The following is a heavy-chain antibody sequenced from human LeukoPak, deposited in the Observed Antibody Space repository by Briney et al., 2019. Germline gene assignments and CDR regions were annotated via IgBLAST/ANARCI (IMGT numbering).Heavy chain of an antibody. D-gene: IGHD6-19*01. CDR1: GFTFSSYA. J-gene: IGHJ4*02. V-gene: IGHV3-30-3*01. CDR2: ISYDGSNK. CDR3: AREGASSGWYCIFDY. Sequence: GGSLRLSCAASGFTFSSYAMHWVRQAPGKGLEWVAVISYDGSNKYYADSVKGRFTISRDNSKNTLYLQMNSLRAEDTAVYYCAREGASSGWYCIFDYWGQGTLVTVSS.